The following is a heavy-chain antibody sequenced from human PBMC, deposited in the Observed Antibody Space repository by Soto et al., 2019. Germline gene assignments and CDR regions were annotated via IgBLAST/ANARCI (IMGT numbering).Heavy chain of an antibody. D-gene: IGHD2-2*01. Sequence: QLHLQESGPGLVKPSETLSLTCTVSGGSISSNMYYWGWIRQPPGKGLEWIASIYYSGNTYYNPSLKITVSISLDPSRNQFSLKLSSVTAADTAVYYCARHEVEYCGPTSCYGLDYWGPGTRVTVSS. CDR2: IYYSGNT. V-gene: IGHV4-39*01. J-gene: IGHJ4*02. CDR1: GGSISSNMYY. CDR3: ARHEVEYCGPTSCYGLDY.